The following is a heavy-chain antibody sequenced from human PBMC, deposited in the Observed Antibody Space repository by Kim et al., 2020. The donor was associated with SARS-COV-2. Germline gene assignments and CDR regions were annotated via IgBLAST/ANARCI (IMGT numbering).Heavy chain of an antibody. V-gene: IGHV4-4*09. Sequence: GSTKYNPSLKSRAPISVATAKNQFYLNLMSVTAADTAVYYCARCRRDASSSFGAGAMDVWGQGTTVTVSS. J-gene: IGHJ6*02. D-gene: IGHD2-2*01. CDR3: ARCRRDASSSFGAGAMDV. CDR2: GST.